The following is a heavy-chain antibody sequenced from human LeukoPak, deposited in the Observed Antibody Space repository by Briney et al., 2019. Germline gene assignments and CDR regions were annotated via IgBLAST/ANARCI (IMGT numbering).Heavy chain of an antibody. CDR2: INQDASEI. V-gene: IGHV3-7*01. D-gene: IGHD2-21*02. Sequence: GGSLRLSCAASGFTFTTYWMNWYRQAPGKELEGVGNINQDASEINYVDSVRGRFTISRDNAKNSLHLQMNSLRAEDTAVYYCATDRDNSDWQKRFDSWGQGTLVTVSS. J-gene: IGHJ4*02. CDR3: ATDRDNSDWQKRFDS. CDR1: GFTFTTYW.